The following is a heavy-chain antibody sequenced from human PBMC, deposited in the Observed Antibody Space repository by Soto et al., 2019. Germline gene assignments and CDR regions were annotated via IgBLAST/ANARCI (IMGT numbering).Heavy chain of an antibody. CDR3: ARRGSGSYYDY. CDR1: GFTFSSYA. J-gene: IGHJ4*02. V-gene: IGHV3-23*01. CDR2: ISGSGGSK. D-gene: IGHD1-26*01. Sequence: EVQLLESGGGLVQPGGSLRLSCAASGFTFSSYAMRWVRQAPVKGLEWVSAISGSGGSKYYADSVKGRFTISRDNSKNTLYLQMNSLRAEDTAVYYCARRGSGSYYDYWGQGTLVTVSS.